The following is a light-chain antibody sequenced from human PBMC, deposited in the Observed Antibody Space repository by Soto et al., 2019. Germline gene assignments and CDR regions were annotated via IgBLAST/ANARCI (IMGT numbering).Light chain of an antibody. CDR1: STDVGSHKL. J-gene: IGLJ1*01. CDR3: CSNAVGSTYV. V-gene: IGLV2-23*01. CDR2: EAY. Sequence: QSVLTQPASVSGSPGQSITISCTGTSTDVGSHKLVSWYQQYPGNAPKLIIFEAYKRPSGVSNRFSGSKSGSTASLTISGLQADDEADYYCCSNAVGSTYVLGTGTKMTVX.